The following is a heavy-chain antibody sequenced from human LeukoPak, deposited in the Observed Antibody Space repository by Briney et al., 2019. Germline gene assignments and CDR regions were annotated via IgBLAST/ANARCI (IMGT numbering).Heavy chain of an antibody. D-gene: IGHD2-2*01. J-gene: IGHJ4*02. CDR2: IIPIFGTA. V-gene: IGHV1-69*05. CDR3: AREEYRSTSRKYYFDY. CDR1: GGTFSSYA. Sequence: SVKVSCKASGGTFSSYAVSWVRQAPGQGLEWMGGIIPIFGTANYAQKFQGRVTITTDESTSTAYMELSSLRSEDTAVYYCAREEYRSTSRKYYFDYWGQGTLVTVSS.